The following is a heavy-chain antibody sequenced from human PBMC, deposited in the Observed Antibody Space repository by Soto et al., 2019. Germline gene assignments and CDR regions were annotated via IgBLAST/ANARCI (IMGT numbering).Heavy chain of an antibody. CDR1: GGSISSSSYY. CDR2: IDYSGST. V-gene: IGHV4-39*01. J-gene: IGHJ6*02. D-gene: IGHD6-19*01. Sequence: QLQLQESGPGLVKPSETLSLTCTVSGGSISSSSYYWGWIRQPPGKGLEWIGSIDYSGSTYYNPALKTRVARSVDTAKNQFSLKLSSVTAADTAVYYCVEMAARGGMDVWGQGTTVTVSS. CDR3: VEMAARGGMDV.